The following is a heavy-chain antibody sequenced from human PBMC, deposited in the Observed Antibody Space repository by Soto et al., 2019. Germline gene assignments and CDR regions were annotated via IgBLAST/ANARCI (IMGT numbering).Heavy chain of an antibody. CDR1: GFTFSSNA. CDR3: VKPRGPEWESLYFDY. J-gene: IGHJ4*02. V-gene: IGHV3-23*01. CDR2: ISDSGAKT. Sequence: GGSLRLSCVASGFTFSSNAMTWVRQAPGKGLEWVSAISDSGAKTFWADSVKGRFTISRDNSKNTLYLQLNSLRAEDTAIYYCVKPRGPEWESLYFDYWGQGTLVTVSS. D-gene: IGHD1-26*01.